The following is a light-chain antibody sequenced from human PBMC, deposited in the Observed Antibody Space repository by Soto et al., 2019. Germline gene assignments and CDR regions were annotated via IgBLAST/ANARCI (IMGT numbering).Light chain of an antibody. J-gene: IGKJ4*01. CDR1: QGVSNH. V-gene: IGKV1-9*01. CDR2: AAS. Sequence: DIQLTQSPSFLSASVADRVTITCLASQGVSNHLAWYQQEPGKAPKLLSYAASTLQSGVPSRFSGSGSGTEFTLTIRSLQPEDCATYYCQQLNSYPLPVGGGTKVEIK. CDR3: QQLNSYPLP.